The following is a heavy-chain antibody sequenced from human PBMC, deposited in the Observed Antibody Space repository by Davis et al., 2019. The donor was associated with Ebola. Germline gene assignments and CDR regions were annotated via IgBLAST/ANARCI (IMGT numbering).Heavy chain of an antibody. Sequence: GESLKISCKGSGYSFTSYWITWVRQMPGKGLEWMGKIDPSDSDTNYSPSFQGHVTISVDKSINTAYLQWNSLKASDTAMYYCARQVGAISWFDPWGQGTLVTVSS. D-gene: IGHD1-26*01. V-gene: IGHV5-10-1*01. J-gene: IGHJ5*02. CDR1: GYSFTSYW. CDR3: ARQVGAISWFDP. CDR2: IDPSDSDT.